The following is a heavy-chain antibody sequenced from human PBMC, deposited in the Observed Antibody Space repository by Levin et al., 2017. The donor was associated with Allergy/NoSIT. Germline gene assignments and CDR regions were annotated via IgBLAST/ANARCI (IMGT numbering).Heavy chain of an antibody. Sequence: PGESLKISCAASGFTFNNYWMSWLRLSPGKGLEWVANIKPDGSDKYYADSVNGRFTISRDNAKNSLYLQVISLRVEDTAVYYCARSPTYSSGSVFDYWGQGTLVTVFS. J-gene: IGHJ4*02. CDR1: GFTFNNYW. CDR3: ARSPTYSSGSVFDY. CDR2: IKPDGSDK. V-gene: IGHV3-7*03. D-gene: IGHD6-19*01.